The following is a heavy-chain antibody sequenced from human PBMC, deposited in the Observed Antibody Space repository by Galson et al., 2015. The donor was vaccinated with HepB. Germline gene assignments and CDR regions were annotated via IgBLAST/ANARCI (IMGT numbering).Heavy chain of an antibody. D-gene: IGHD2-2*01. CDR2: ITAGGRT. Sequence: SLRLSCAASGFAFGTHSLTWVRPAPGKGLQWVSTITAGGRTTYAESVTGRFTVSRDNSNNGVYLQMNSLTVADTAIYYCAKGTERRLTTMTSHNYLDHWGRGALVTVSS. V-gene: IGHV3-23*01. CDR1: GFAFGTHS. CDR3: AKGTERRLTTMTSHNYLDH. J-gene: IGHJ4*02.